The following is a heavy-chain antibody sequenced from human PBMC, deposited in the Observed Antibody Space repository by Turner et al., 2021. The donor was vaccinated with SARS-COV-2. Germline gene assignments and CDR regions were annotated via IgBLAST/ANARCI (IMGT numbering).Heavy chain of an antibody. CDR3: ASSSGYSSNWYLKH. CDR1: GFTVSSNY. V-gene: IGHV3-53*04. CDR2: IYSGGST. D-gene: IGHD6-13*01. Sequence: VQLVESGGGVVQPGRSLRLSCAASGFTVSSNYMTWLRQAPGKGLEWVSVIYSGGSTYYADSVKGRFTISRHNSKNTLYLQMNSLRPEDTAVYYCASSSGYSSNWYLKHWGQGTLVTVSS. J-gene: IGHJ4*02.